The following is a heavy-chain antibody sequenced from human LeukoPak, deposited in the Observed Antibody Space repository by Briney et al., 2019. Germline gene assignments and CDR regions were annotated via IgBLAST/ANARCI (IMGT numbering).Heavy chain of an antibody. CDR1: GGSISSYY. CDR2: ISWDSGSI. V-gene: IGHV3-9*01. CDR3: AKDPTLSIAARPYYFDY. Sequence: LSLTCTVSGGSISSYYWSWVRQAPGKGLEWVSGISWDSGSIGYADSVKGRFTISRDNAKNSLYLQMNSLRAEDTALYYCAKDPTLSIAARPYYFDYWGQGTLVTVSS. J-gene: IGHJ4*02. D-gene: IGHD6-6*01.